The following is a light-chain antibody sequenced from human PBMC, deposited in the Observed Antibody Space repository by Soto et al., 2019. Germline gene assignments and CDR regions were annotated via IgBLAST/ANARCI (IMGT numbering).Light chain of an antibody. CDR2: GAS. CDR1: QSVSSTF. CDR3: QQYGSSPLT. Sequence: EIVLTQSPGTLSLSPGEGATLSCRASQSVSSTFLAWYQQKPGQAPRLLIYGASSRATGIPDMFSGSGSGTDFTLTISRLEPEDFAVYYCQQYGSSPLTFGGGTKVEIK. V-gene: IGKV3-20*01. J-gene: IGKJ4*01.